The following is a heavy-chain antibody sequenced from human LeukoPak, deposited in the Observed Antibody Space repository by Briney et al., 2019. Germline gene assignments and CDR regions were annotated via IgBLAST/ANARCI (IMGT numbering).Heavy chain of an antibody. J-gene: IGHJ4*02. D-gene: IGHD1-26*01. CDR2: INHSGST. CDR1: GGSFSGYY. CDR3: ARSTGGGSLTQFDY. Sequence: SETLSLTCAVYGGSFSGYYWSWIRQPPGKGLEWIGEINHSGSTNYNPSLKSRVTILVDTSKNQFSLKLSSVTAADTAVYYCARSTGGGSLTQFDYWGQGTLVTVSS. V-gene: IGHV4-34*01.